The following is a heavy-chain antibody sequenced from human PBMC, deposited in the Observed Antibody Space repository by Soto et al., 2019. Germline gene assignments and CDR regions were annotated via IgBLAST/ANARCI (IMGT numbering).Heavy chain of an antibody. CDR2: ISGSGGST. V-gene: IGHV3-23*01. J-gene: IGHJ6*03. Sequence: GGSLRLSCAASGFTFSSYAMSWVRQAPGKGLEWVSAISGSGGSTYYADSVKGRFTISRDNSKNTLYLQMNSLRAEDTAVYYCAKDSFVYNWTPYYYMDVWGKGTTVTVSS. CDR3: AKDSFVYNWTPYYYMDV. CDR1: GFTFSSYA. D-gene: IGHD1-20*01.